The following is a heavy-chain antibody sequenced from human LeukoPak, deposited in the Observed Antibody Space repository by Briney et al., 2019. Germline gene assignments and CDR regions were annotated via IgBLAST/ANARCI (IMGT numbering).Heavy chain of an antibody. CDR2: ISSSSSYI. CDR1: GFTFSSYS. D-gene: IGHD3-22*01. J-gene: IGHJ4*02. V-gene: IGHV3-21*01. Sequence: GGSLRLSCAASGFTFSSYSMNWVRQAPGKGLEWVSSISSSSSYIYYADSVKGRFTISRDNAKNSLYLQMNSLRAEDTAVYSCARNSANLIVHDSGYFDYWGQGTLLTVSS. CDR3: ARNSANLIVHDSGYFDY.